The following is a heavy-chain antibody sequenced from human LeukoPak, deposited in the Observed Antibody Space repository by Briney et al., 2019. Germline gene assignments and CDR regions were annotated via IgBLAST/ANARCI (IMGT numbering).Heavy chain of an antibody. D-gene: IGHD3-22*01. CDR2: IYYSGST. CDR3: ARGPFNYDSSGYYY. CDR1: GRSISSYY. Sequence: PSETLSLTCTVSGRSISSYYWSWIRQPPGKGLEWIGYIYYSGSTNYNPSLKSRVTISVDTSKNQFSLKLSSVTAADTAVYYCARGPFNYDSSGYYYWGQGTLVTVSS. V-gene: IGHV4-59*01. J-gene: IGHJ4*02.